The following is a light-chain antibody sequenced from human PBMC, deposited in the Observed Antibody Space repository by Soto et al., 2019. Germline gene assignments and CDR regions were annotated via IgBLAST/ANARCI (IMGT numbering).Light chain of an antibody. CDR1: QSVGNN. CDR3: QQYGDCPLT. V-gene: IGKV3-15*01. Sequence: EIVLTQSPATLSVSPGARATLSCRASQSVGNNFAWYQQKPGQAPRLLIFATSTRATGVPARFSGSGSGTEFTLTISSLQSEDFAVYYCQQYGDCPLTFGGGAKVEIE. CDR2: ATS. J-gene: IGKJ4*01.